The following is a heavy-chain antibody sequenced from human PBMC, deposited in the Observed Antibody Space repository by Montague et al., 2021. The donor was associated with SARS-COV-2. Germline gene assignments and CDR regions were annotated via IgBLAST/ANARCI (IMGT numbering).Heavy chain of an antibody. CDR1: GGSFSGYY. J-gene: IGHJ3*02. Sequence: SETLSLTCAAYGGSFSGYYWSWIRQPPGKGLEWIGEINHSGSINYNPSLKSRVTISVDTSKNQFSLKLSSVTAADTAVYYCARVPDYYDSSGYYFDAFDIWGQGTMVTVSS. CDR3: ARVPDYYDSSGYYFDAFDI. D-gene: IGHD3-22*01. V-gene: IGHV4-34*01. CDR2: INHSGSI.